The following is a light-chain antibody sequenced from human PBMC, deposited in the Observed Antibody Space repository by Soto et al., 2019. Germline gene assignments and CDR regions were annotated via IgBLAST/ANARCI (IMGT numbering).Light chain of an antibody. CDR3: QQYAASPRT. V-gene: IGKV3-20*01. Sequence: EIVLTQSPGTLSLSPGESATLSGRASQSISNNYLAWYQQTPGQAPRLLIYGASSRATGIPDRFSGSGSATDFTLTISRLEPEDFAVYYCQQYAASPRTFGQGTKVDIK. CDR1: QSISNNY. J-gene: IGKJ1*01. CDR2: GAS.